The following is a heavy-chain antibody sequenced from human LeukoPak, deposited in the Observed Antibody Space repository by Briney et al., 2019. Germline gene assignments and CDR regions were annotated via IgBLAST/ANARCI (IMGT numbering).Heavy chain of an antibody. CDR1: GGSFSGYY. CDR2: INHSGST. J-gene: IGHJ4*02. CDR3: SRVHPYSSSSGVDY. Sequence: SETLSLTCAVYGGSFSGYYWSWIRQPPGKGLEWIGEINHSGSTNYNPSLKSRVTISVETSKNQFSLTLRSVTAPETAVYYCSRVHPYSSSSGVDYWGQGTLVTVSS. V-gene: IGHV4-34*01. D-gene: IGHD6-6*01.